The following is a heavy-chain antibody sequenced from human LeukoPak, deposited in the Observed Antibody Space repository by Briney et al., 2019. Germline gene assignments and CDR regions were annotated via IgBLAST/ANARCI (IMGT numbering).Heavy chain of an antibody. CDR1: GGTFSSYA. V-gene: IGHV1-69*01. D-gene: IGHD2-21*02. CDR2: IIPIFGTA. J-gene: IGHJ4*02. CDR3: ARDYRIGTYCGGDCYSGFGY. Sequence: SVKVSCKASGGTFSSYAISWVRQAPGQGLEWMGGIIPIFGTANYAQKFQGRVTITADESTSTAYMELSSLRSEDTAVYYCARDYRIGTYCGGDCYSGFGYWGQGTLVTVSS.